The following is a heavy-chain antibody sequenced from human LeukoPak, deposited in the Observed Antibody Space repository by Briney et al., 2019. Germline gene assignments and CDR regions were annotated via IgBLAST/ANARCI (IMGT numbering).Heavy chain of an antibody. D-gene: IGHD5-18*01. CDR1: GFTFGDSG. CDR2: IRSKPYGGTT. V-gene: IGHV3-49*04. CDR3: TRIDVDTAQILY. J-gene: IGHJ4*02. Sequence: GVSLRLSCTTSGFTFGDSGMSWVRQAPGKGLEWVGFIRSKPYGGTTEYAASVKGRFTISRDDSKSIAYLHMNSLKTEDTAVYYCTRIDVDTAQILYWGQGTPVTVSS.